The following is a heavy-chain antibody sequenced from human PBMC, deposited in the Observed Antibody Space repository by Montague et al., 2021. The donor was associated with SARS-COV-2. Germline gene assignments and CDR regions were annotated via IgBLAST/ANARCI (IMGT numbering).Heavy chain of an antibody. CDR3: ARGMIRGVTTPFDY. D-gene: IGHD3-10*01. V-gene: IGHV4-39*02. Sequence: SETLSLTCSVSSGSIISSGYYWGWIRQPPGKELEWIGYIYYSGTTYYXPSLQSRGTISVDTSKNHLSLRLSSVTAADTAVYFCARGMIRGVTTPFDYWGQGSQVTVSS. CDR1: SGSIISSGYY. J-gene: IGHJ4*02. CDR2: IYYSGTT.